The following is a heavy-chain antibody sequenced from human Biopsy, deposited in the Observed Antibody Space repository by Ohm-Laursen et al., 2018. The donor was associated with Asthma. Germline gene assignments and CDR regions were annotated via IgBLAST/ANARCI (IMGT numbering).Heavy chain of an antibody. CDR1: GYTFNSAG. CDR3: ARAVDYSHYYGVDV. D-gene: IGHD3-10*01. CDR2: ISVYNGNT. V-gene: IGHV1-18*01. Sequence: SSVKVSCKTSGYTFNSAGITWVRQAPGQGLEWMGWISVYNGNTKVAQKLQDRVTMITDTSTSTAYMELRSLRSDDTAVYFCARAVDYSHYYGVDVWGQGATVTVS. J-gene: IGHJ6*02.